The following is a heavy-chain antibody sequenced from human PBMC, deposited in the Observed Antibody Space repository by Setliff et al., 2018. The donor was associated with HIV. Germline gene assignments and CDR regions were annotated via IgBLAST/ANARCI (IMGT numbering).Heavy chain of an antibody. J-gene: IGHJ3*02. CDR1: GSTFSSYA. D-gene: IGHD3-10*01. Sequence: ASVKVSCKASGSTFSSYAISWVRQAPGQGLEWMGGIIPIFGTANYAQKFQGRVTITTDESTSTAYMELSSLRSEDTAVYYCARAGRGLWFGEVAFDIWGQGTMVTVSS. CDR2: IIPIFGTA. V-gene: IGHV1-69*05. CDR3: ARAGRGLWFGEVAFDI.